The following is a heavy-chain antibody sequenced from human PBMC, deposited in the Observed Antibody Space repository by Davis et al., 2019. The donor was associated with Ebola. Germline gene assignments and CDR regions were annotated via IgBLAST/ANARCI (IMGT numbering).Heavy chain of an antibody. CDR1: GFTFSSHA. CDR2: ISYDGSSK. V-gene: IGHV3-30*04. CDR3: ARDPGYCSGGSCYGGWFDP. Sequence: GESLKISCAASGFTFSSHAMHWVRQAPGKGLEWVAVISYDGSSKYYADSVKGRFTISRDNSKNTLYLQMNSLRAEDTAVYYCARDPGYCSGGSCYGGWFDPWGQGTLVTVSS. J-gene: IGHJ5*02. D-gene: IGHD2-15*01.